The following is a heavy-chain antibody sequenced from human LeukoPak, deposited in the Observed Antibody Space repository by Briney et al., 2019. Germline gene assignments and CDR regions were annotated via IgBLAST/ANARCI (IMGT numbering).Heavy chain of an antibody. CDR1: GGSISSSSYY. J-gene: IGHJ6*02. V-gene: IGHV4-39*01. D-gene: IGHD1-14*01. CDR2: IYYSGST. CDR3: ASLGSPDDYYGMDV. Sequence: SETLSLTCTVSGGSISSSSYYWGWIRQPPGKGLEWIGSIYYSGSTYYNPSLKRRVTISVDTSKNQFSLKLSSVTAADTAVYYCASLGSPDDYYGMDVWGQGTTVTVSS.